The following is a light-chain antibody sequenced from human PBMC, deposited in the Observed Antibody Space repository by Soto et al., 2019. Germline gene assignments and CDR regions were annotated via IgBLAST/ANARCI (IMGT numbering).Light chain of an antibody. CDR1: QGISSY. CDR3: QHYGSSPPIT. J-gene: IGKJ5*01. V-gene: IGKV1-9*01. CDR2: AAS. Sequence: DIQLTQSPSFLSASVGDRVTITCRASQGISSYLAWYQQKPGKAPKLLIYAASTLQSGVPSRFSGSGSGTEFTLTISSLQPEDFAVYYCQHYGSSPPITFGQGTRLEIK.